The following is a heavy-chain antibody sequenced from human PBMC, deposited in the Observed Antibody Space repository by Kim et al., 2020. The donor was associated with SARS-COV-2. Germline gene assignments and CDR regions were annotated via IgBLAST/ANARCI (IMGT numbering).Heavy chain of an antibody. D-gene: IGHD3-22*01. Sequence: QKFQGRVTITRATSASTAYMELSSLRSEDTAVYYCARAPGPYDSSGYYNYWGQGTLVTVSS. J-gene: IGHJ4*02. V-gene: IGHV1-3*01. CDR3: ARAPGPYDSSGYYNY.